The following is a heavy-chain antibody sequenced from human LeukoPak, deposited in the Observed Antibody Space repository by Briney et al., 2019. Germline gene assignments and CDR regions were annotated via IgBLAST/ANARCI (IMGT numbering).Heavy chain of an antibody. CDR1: GYTFTGYY. Sequence: ASVKVSCKASGYTFTGYYMHWVRQAPGQGLEWMGWINPNSGGTNYAKKFQGRVTMTSDTSISTAYMELSRLRSDDTAVYYCARGVGANPKTDYWGQGTLVTVSS. CDR3: ARGVGANPKTDY. V-gene: IGHV1-2*02. J-gene: IGHJ4*02. D-gene: IGHD1-26*01. CDR2: INPNSGGT.